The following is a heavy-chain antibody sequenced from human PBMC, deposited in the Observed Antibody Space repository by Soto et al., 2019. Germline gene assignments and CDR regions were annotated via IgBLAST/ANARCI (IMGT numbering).Heavy chain of an antibody. CDR3: AKDGSPKYYYGSGSYLYWFDP. J-gene: IGHJ5*02. D-gene: IGHD3-10*01. CDR2: ISGSGGST. Sequence: GGSLRLSCAASGFTFSSYAMSWVRQAPGKGLEWVSAISGSGGSTYYADSVKGRFTISRDNSKNTLYLQMNSLRAEDTAVYYCAKDGSPKYYYGSGSYLYWFDPWGQGTLVTVS. V-gene: IGHV3-23*01. CDR1: GFTFSSYA.